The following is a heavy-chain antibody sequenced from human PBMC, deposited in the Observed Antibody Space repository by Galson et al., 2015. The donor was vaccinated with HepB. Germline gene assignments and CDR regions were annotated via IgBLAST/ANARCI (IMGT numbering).Heavy chain of an antibody. CDR3: ARDLWRGYYFDY. V-gene: IGHV3-33*08. D-gene: IGHD2-15*01. J-gene: IGHJ4*02. CDR2: IWYDGSNK. Sequence: SLRLSCAASGFTFSSYGMHWVRQAPGKGLEWVAVIWYDGSNKYYADSVKGRFTISRDNSKNTLYLQMNSLRAEDTAVYYCARDLWRGYYFDYWGQGTLVTVSS. CDR1: GFTFSSYG.